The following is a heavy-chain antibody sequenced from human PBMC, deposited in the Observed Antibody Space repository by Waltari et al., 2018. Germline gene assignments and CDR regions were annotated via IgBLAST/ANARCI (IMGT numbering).Heavy chain of an antibody. Sequence: EVQLVASGGGLVKPWVSQWLHCVASGFTYRSYTMNWVRHAPGKGLEWGSSIISTGNSIYYADSVKGRFTVSRDNAKNSMYLQMNSLRAEDTAVYFCATDYYDSGAYYLYFDYWGQGIRVTVSS. CDR1: GFTYRSYT. J-gene: IGHJ4*02. D-gene: IGHD3-22*01. V-gene: IGHV3-21*06. CDR3: ATDYYDSGAYYLYFDY. CDR2: IISTGNSI.